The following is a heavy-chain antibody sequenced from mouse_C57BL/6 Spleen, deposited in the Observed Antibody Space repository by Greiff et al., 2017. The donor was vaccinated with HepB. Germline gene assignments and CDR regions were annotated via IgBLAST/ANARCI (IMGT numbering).Heavy chain of an antibody. CDR1: GYAFTNYL. CDR3: ARAMITEYYFDY. V-gene: IGHV1-54*01. CDR2: INPGSGGT. D-gene: IGHD2-4*01. J-gene: IGHJ2*01. Sequence: QVHVKQSGAELVRPGTSVKVSCKASGYAFTNYLIEWVKQRPGQGLEWIGVINPGSGGTNYNEKFKGKATLTADKSSSTAYMQLSSLTSEDSAVYFCARAMITEYYFDYWGQGTTLTVSS.